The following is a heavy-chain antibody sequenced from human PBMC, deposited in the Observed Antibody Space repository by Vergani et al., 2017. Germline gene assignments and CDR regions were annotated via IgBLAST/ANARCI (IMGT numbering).Heavy chain of an antibody. Sequence: EVQLVQSGAEVKKPGESLKISCKGSGYSFTSYWVGWVRQMPGKGLEWMGIIYPGDSDTRYSPSFQGQVTISADKSINTAYLQWSSLKASDTAMYYSARSFYDFWSGYYPAWNYWGQGTLVTVSS. CDR3: ARSFYDFWSGYYPAWNY. V-gene: IGHV5-51*01. J-gene: IGHJ4*02. D-gene: IGHD3-3*01. CDR1: GYSFTSYW. CDR2: IYPGDSDT.